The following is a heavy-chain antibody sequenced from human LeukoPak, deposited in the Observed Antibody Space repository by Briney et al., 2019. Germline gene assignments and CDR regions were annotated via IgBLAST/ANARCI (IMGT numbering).Heavy chain of an antibody. D-gene: IGHD3-10*01. V-gene: IGHV3-21*06. Sequence: NPGGSLRLSCVASGFTFSSYTMNWVRQAPGRGLEWVSSITSSGGSVFYGDSVKGRFTISRDNAKNSLYLQMNSLTAEDTAVYYCVRDRWTGVFDYWGQGALVTVSS. CDR3: VRDRWTGVFDY. J-gene: IGHJ4*02. CDR2: ITSSGGSV. CDR1: GFTFSSYT.